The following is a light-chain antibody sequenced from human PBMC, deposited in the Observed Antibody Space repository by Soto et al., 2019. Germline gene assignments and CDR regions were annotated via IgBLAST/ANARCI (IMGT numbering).Light chain of an antibody. V-gene: IGKV3-20*01. J-gene: IGKJ1*01. CDR1: HSLSSSS. Sequence: EIVMTQSPGTLSLSPGERAAFSCRASHSLSSSSLAWYQQKSGQAPRLLIYGASNRATGIPDRFSGSGSGTDFTLTISRLEPEDFAVYFCQQYGSSPWTFGQGTKVEIK. CDR2: GAS. CDR3: QQYGSSPWT.